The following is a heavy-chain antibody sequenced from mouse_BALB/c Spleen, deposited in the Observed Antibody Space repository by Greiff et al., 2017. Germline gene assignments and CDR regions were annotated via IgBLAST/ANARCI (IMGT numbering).Heavy chain of an antibody. D-gene: IGHD1-1*01. CDR1: GYTFSSYW. CDR2: ILPGSGST. CDR3: ARRHYYGSSYWYFDV. Sequence: VQLQESGAELMKPGASVKISCKATGYTFSSYWIEWVKQRPGHGLEWIGEILPGSGSTNYNEKFKGKATFTADTSSNTAYMQLSSLTSEDSAVYYCARRHYYGSSYWYFDVWGAGTTVTVSS. V-gene: IGHV1-9*01. J-gene: IGHJ1*01.